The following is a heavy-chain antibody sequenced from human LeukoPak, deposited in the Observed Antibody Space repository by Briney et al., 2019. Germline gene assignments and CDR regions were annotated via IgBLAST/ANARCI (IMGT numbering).Heavy chain of an antibody. V-gene: IGHV4-30-4*01. CDR2: MYYTGLS. D-gene: IGHD3-22*01. CDR3: ARSLDSRFDI. CDR1: GGSISGSDYY. J-gene: IGHJ3*02. Sequence: PSQTLSLTCSVSGGSISGSDYYWSWIRQPPGKGLEWIGYMYYTGLSYYNPSLKSRVTISVDTSKNQFSLNLNSVTAADTAVYYCARSLDSRFDIWGQGTMVIVSS.